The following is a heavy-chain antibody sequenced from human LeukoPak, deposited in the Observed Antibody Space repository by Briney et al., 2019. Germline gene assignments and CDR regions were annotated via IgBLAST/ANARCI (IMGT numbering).Heavy chain of an antibody. Sequence: SETLSLTCTVSGASISSTTYYWGWIRQPPRKGLEWIASIYYSGSTYYNPSLKSRVTISVDTSKNQFSLKLSSVTAADTAVYYCARVIAVAGLHDAFDIWGQGTMVTVSS. CDR2: IYYSGST. CDR3: ARVIAVAGLHDAFDI. J-gene: IGHJ3*02. V-gene: IGHV4-39*07. D-gene: IGHD6-19*01. CDR1: GASISSTTYY.